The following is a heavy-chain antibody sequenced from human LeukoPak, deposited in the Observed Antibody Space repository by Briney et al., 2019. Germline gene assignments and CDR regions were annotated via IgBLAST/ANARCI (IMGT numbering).Heavy chain of an antibody. V-gene: IGHV3-30*18. CDR3: AKDRPLYSGSQHFDY. Sequence: PGGSLRLSCAASGFNFNDYAIHWVRQAPGKGLEWVAVISYDGENEYYADSVKGRFTISRDNSKNTLYLQMDSLKPDDTAVYYCAKDRPLYSGSQHFDYWGQGTLVTVSS. D-gene: IGHD1-26*01. CDR1: GFNFNDYA. J-gene: IGHJ4*02. CDR2: ISYDGENE.